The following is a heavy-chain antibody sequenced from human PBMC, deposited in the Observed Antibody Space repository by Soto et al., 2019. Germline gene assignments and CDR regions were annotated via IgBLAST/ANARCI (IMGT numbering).Heavy chain of an antibody. CDR3: AMAQLLTRRSYFQH. V-gene: IGHV1-18*01. CDR1: GYTYTSYG. Sequence: ASVKVSCKASGYTYTSYGISWVRQAPGQGLEWMGWISAYNGNTNYAQKLQGRVTMTTDTSTSTAYMELRSLRSDDTAVYYCAMAQLLTRRSYFQHWGQGTLVTVSS. CDR2: ISAYNGNT. J-gene: IGHJ1*01. D-gene: IGHD3-10*01.